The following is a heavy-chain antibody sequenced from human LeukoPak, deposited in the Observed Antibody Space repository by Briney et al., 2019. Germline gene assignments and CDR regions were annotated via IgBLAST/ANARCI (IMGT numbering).Heavy chain of an antibody. V-gene: IGHV4-34*01. CDR1: GGSFSGYY. D-gene: IGHD6-19*01. Sequence: KPSETLSLTCAVYGGSFSGYYWSWIRRPPGKGLEWIGEINHSGSTNYNPSLKSRVTISVDTSKNQFSLKLSSVTAADTAVYYCARPYSSGWYPDPLYYWGQGTLVTVSS. J-gene: IGHJ4*02. CDR3: ARPYSSGWYPDPLYY. CDR2: INHSGST.